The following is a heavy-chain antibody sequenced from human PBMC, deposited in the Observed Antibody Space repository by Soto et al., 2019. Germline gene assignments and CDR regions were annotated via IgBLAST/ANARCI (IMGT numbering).Heavy chain of an antibody. Sequence: PGGSLRLSCAASGFTFSIYGMSWVRQAPGEGLEWVSGISGSGGSTYYADSVKGRFTISRDNSKNTLYLQMYSLRAEDTAVYYCAKTGPGSSYGYYFDYWGRGTLVTVSS. V-gene: IGHV3-23*01. CDR2: ISGSGGST. CDR3: AKTGPGSSYGYYFDY. D-gene: IGHD5-18*01. J-gene: IGHJ4*02. CDR1: GFTFSIYG.